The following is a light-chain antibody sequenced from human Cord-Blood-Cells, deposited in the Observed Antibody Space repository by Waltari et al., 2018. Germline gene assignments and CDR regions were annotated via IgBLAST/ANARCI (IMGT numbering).Light chain of an antibody. Sequence: QSALTQPPSASGSPGQSVTIPCTGTSSDVGGYNYVSWYQQHPGKAPKLMIYEVSKRPSGVPDRFSASKSGNTASLTVSGLQAEDEADYYCSSYAGSNNLVFGGGTKLTVL. CDR1: SSDVGGYNY. CDR2: EVS. V-gene: IGLV2-8*01. CDR3: SSYAGSNNLV. J-gene: IGLJ2*01.